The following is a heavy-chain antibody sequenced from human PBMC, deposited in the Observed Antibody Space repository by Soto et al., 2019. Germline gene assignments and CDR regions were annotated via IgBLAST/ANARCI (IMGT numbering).Heavy chain of an antibody. V-gene: IGHV3-7*03. Sequence: GGSLRLSCAASGFTFSSYWMSWVRQAPGKGLEWVANIKQDGSEKYYVDSVKGRFTISRDNAKNSLYLQMNSLSAEDTAVYYCARDPLVGASYYYYYGMDVWGHGTTVTVSS. CDR1: GFTFSSYW. CDR2: IKQDGSEK. CDR3: ARDPLVGASYYYYYGMDV. J-gene: IGHJ6*02. D-gene: IGHD1-26*01.